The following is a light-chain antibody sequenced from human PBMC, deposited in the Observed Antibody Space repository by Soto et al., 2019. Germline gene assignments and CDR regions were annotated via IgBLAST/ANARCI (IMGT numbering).Light chain of an antibody. Sequence: DIQMTQSPSTPSASVGDRVTITCRASQSISYWLAWYQQKPGKAPNLLIYDVSNLESGVPSRFSGSASGTEFTLTISSLQPDDFATYYCQQYSSHLWTFGQGTKVESK. V-gene: IGKV1-5*01. CDR2: DVS. CDR1: QSISYW. CDR3: QQYSSHLWT. J-gene: IGKJ1*01.